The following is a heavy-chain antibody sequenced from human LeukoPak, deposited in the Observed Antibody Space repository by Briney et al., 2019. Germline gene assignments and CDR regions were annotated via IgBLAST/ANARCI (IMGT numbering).Heavy chain of an antibody. CDR3: TNWGF. D-gene: IGHD3-16*01. CDR1: GFTFSNAW. J-gene: IGHJ4*02. V-gene: IGHV3-15*01. Sequence: GGSLRLSCVVSGFTFSNAWMGWVRQTPAKGLEWIRRIKSNIDGGTTDYAAPVKGRFTISRDDSENTLYLQMNSLKTEDTAVYYCTNWGFWGQGTLVTVSS. CDR2: IKSNIDGGTT.